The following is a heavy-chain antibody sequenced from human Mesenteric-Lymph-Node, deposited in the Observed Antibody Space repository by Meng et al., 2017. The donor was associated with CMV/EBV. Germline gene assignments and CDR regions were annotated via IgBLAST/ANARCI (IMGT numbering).Heavy chain of an antibody. CDR2: ISSYSGDA. V-gene: IGHV1-18*01. Sequence: ASVKVSCKPSGYTFTIFDINWVRQAPGQGLEWMGWISSYSGDAKYAQNFQGRVTLTPDTSTRTAYMEVRSLRSDDTAMYFCARGGDDDELDYWGQGTLVTVSS. CDR3: ARGGDDDELDY. D-gene: IGHD5-24*01. CDR1: GYTFTIFD. J-gene: IGHJ4*02.